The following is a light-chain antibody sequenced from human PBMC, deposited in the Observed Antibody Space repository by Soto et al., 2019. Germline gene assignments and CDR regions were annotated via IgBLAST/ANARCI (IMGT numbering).Light chain of an antibody. J-gene: IGKJ5*01. CDR2: AAT. CDR3: QQSYSTPIT. CDR1: QSISFY. V-gene: IGKV1-39*01. Sequence: DIQMTQSPSSLSASVGAGVTITREASQSISFYLNWYKQKPGQAPKLLSYAATSLQSGVPSRFSGSGSGTDFTLTISSLKPEDFETYYCQQSYSTPITFGQGTRLEI.